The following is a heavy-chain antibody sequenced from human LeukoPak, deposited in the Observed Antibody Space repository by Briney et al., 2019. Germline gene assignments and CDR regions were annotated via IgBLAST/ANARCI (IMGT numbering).Heavy chain of an antibody. CDR2: IAANGDS. V-gene: IGHV3-13*01. J-gene: IGHJ4*02. CDR3: ARGYSYRFDY. Sequence: GGSLRLSCAPSGFAFYNYDMHWVRQTGKDLEWVSVIAANGDSYYAGSVKGRFTISRDNGNNALYLQMNSLRDGDTAVYYCARGYSYRFDYWGQGTLVTVSS. D-gene: IGHD4-11*01. CDR1: GFAFYNYD.